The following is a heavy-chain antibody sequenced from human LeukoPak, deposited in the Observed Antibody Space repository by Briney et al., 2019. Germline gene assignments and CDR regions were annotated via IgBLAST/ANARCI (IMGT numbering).Heavy chain of an antibody. CDR2: ISYDGSNK. J-gene: IGHJ4*02. CDR1: GFTFNSYA. CDR3: AKSDDYNDRYYFVS. D-gene: IGHD5-24*01. V-gene: IGHV3-30-3*02. Sequence: PGRSLRLSRAASGFTFNSYAMHWVRQAPGKGLEWVALISYDGSNKYYADSVKGRFTISRDNSKNTLYLQMNSLRAEDTAVYYCAKSDDYNDRYYFVSWGQGTLVTVSS.